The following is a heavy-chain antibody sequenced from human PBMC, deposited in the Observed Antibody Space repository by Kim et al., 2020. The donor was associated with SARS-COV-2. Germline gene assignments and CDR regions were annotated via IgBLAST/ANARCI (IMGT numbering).Heavy chain of an antibody. CDR2: IAPGGGTT. CDR3: AREGGDITSSEVDY. CDR1: GYTFTSYH. D-gene: IGHD2-2*01. Sequence: ASVKVSCKASGYTFTSYHVHWVRQAPGQGLEWMGIIAPGGGTTSYAQKFQGRVTVTRDKSTSTVYMELSSLTFDDTAVYFCAREGGDITSSEVDYWGQGTLVTVSS. J-gene: IGHJ4*02. V-gene: IGHV1-46*01.